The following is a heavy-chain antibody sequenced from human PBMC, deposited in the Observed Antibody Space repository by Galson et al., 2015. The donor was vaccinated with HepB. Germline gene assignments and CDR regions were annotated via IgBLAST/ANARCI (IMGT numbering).Heavy chain of an antibody. J-gene: IGHJ4*02. D-gene: IGHD2-2*01. CDR2: ISYRGDNT. Sequence: SLRLSCAASGFRFSTLAMSWVRQAPGKGPEWVSTISYRGDNTYYADSVKGRFTISRDNSKNTLYLRVNSLRAEDTAVYYCAKRGDIVVVATTIYFDYWGQGTLVTVSS. CDR3: AKRGDIVVVATTIYFDY. V-gene: IGHV3-23*01. CDR1: GFRFSTLA.